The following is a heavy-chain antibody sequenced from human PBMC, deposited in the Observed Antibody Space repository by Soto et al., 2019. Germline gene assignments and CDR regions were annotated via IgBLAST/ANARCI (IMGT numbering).Heavy chain of an antibody. CDR3: ARDGGRDAFDI. D-gene: IGHD3-10*01. Sequence: ASVKVSCKASGYTFTSYAMNWVRQAPGQGLEWMGGNNTDTGNPTYAQGFTGRFVFSLDTSVSTAYLQISSLKAEDTAVYYCARDGGRDAFDIWGQGTMVTVSS. V-gene: IGHV7-4-1*02. CDR1: GYTFTSYA. J-gene: IGHJ3*02. CDR2: NNTDTGNP.